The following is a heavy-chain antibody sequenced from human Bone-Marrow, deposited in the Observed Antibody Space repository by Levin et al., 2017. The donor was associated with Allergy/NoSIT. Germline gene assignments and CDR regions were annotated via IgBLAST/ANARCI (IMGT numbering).Heavy chain of an antibody. Sequence: GESLKISCAASGFTFSNAWMNWVRQAPGKGLEWVGRIKSKTDGGTTDYAAPVKGRFTISRDDSKNTLYLQMNSLKTEDTAVYYCTTQAITMIVVDPYYYYGMDVWGQGTTVTVSS. V-gene: IGHV3-15*07. CDR3: TTQAITMIVVDPYYYYGMDV. J-gene: IGHJ6*02. CDR2: IKSKTDGGTT. CDR1: GFTFSNAW. D-gene: IGHD3-22*01.